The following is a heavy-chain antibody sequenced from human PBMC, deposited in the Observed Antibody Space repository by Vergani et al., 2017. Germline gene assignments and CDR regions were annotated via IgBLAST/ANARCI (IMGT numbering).Heavy chain of an antibody. V-gene: IGHV3-23*01. Sequence: EVQLLESGGGLVQPGGSLRLSCAASGFTFSSYAMSWVRQAPGKGLEWVSAISGSGGSTYYADSVKGRLTISRDNSKNTLYLQMNSLRAEDTAVYYCAKGGSSGPHYYYGMDVWGQGTTVTVSS. CDR3: AKGGSSGPHYYYGMDV. J-gene: IGHJ6*02. D-gene: IGHD6-6*01. CDR2: ISGSGGST. CDR1: GFTFSSYA.